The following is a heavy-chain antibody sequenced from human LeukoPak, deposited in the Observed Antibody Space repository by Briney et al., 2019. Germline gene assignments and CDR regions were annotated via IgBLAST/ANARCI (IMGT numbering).Heavy chain of an antibody. J-gene: IGHJ3*02. D-gene: IGHD2-15*01. CDR1: GGSISPYY. Sequence: SETLSLTCTVSGGSISPYYWSWIRQPPGKGLEWIGYIYYTGSTKNNPSLKSRVTMSVDTSKNQFSLNFNSVTAADTAVYYCARYCSGGGCSTAFDIWGQGTMVTVSS. V-gene: IGHV4-59*01. CDR3: ARYCSGGGCSTAFDI. CDR2: IYYTGST.